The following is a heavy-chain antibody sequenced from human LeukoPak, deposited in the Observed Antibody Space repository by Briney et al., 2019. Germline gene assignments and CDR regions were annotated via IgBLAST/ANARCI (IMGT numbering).Heavy chain of an antibody. Sequence: PSETLSLTCTVSGGSISSYYWSWIRQPPGKGLEWIGYIYYSGSTYYNPSLKSRVTISVDTSKNQFSLRLSFVTAADTAVYYCARGQSGSYYDAFDIWGQGTMVTVSS. CDR1: GGSISSYY. CDR2: IYYSGST. D-gene: IGHD1-26*01. J-gene: IGHJ3*02. V-gene: IGHV4-59*08. CDR3: ARGQSGSYYDAFDI.